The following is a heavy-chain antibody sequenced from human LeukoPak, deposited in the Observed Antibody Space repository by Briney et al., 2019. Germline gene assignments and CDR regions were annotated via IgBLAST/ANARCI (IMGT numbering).Heavy chain of an antibody. CDR1: GASISSYY. Sequence: SETLSLTCIVSGASISSYYWSCIRQPPGKGLEWIGYIYYSGSTNYNPSLKGRVTISVVTSKNQFSLKLSFVTAADTAVYYCARQYYYDSSGYFDYWGQGTLVTVSS. V-gene: IGHV4-59*01. J-gene: IGHJ4*02. CDR3: ARQYYYDSSGYFDY. CDR2: IYYSGST. D-gene: IGHD3-22*01.